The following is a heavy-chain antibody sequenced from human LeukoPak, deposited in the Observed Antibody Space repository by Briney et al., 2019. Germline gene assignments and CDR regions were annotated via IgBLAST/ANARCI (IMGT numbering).Heavy chain of an antibody. Sequence: SETLSLTCAVYGGSFSAYYWSWIRQPPGKGLEWIGEINYSGSTKYLPSLKSRVTISVDTSKNQFSLTLSSVTAADTAVYYCARDEDGSGYDFGYWGQGTLVTVSS. CDR2: INYSGST. V-gene: IGHV4-34*01. CDR1: GGSFSAYY. CDR3: ARDEDGSGYDFGY. J-gene: IGHJ4*02. D-gene: IGHD5-12*01.